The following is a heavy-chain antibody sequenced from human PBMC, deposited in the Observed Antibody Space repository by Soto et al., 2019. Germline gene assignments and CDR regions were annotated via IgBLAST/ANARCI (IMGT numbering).Heavy chain of an antibody. J-gene: IGHJ6*02. CDR3: AKDIVYSSGWYGGYGMDV. D-gene: IGHD6-19*01. Sequence: EVQLVESGGVVEQPGGSLRLSCAASGFTFDDYTMHWVRQAPGKGLEWVSLISWDGGSTYYADSVKGRFTISRDNSKNSLYLQMNSLRTEDTALYYCAKDIVYSSGWYGGYGMDVWGQGTTVTVSS. CDR1: GFTFDDYT. V-gene: IGHV3-43*01. CDR2: ISWDGGST.